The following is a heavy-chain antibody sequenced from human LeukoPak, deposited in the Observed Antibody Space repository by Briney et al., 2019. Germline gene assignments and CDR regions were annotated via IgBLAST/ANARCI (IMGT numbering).Heavy chain of an antibody. Sequence: SETLSLTCTVSGGSVTSYHWSWLRQPPGKGLEWIGYIYTSGSTNYNPSLKSRVTISVDASKSQFSLNLRSVTAADTAVYYCARHGSDDYFDYRGQGALVTVSS. J-gene: IGHJ4*02. CDR3: ARHGSDDYFDY. CDR1: GGSVTSYH. V-gene: IGHV4-4*09. CDR2: IYTSGST. D-gene: IGHD1-26*01.